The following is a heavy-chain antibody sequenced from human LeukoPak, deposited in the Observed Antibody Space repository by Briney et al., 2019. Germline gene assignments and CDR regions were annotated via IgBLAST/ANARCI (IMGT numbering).Heavy chain of an antibody. CDR2: ISSSSSYI. J-gene: IGHJ4*02. Sequence: PGGSLRLSCAASGFTFSSYSMNWVRQAPGKGLEWVSSISSSSSYIYYADSVKGRFTISRDNAKNSLYLQMNSLRAEDTAVYYCASSKYSYGHSDYWGQGTLVTVSS. CDR3: ASSKYSYGHSDY. D-gene: IGHD5-18*01. V-gene: IGHV3-21*01. CDR1: GFTFSSYS.